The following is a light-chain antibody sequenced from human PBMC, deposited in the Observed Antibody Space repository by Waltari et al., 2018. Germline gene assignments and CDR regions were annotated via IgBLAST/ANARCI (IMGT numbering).Light chain of an antibody. Sequence: DIVLTPSPASLSFSPGDRATLSCRASQSVGRTLAWYQQRPGQAPRLLIYDASSRATGIPDRCSGSGSGTDFSLTISRLEPEDFAVYYCQKYGTRPATFGQGTKVEVK. CDR2: DAS. CDR3: QKYGTRPAT. J-gene: IGKJ1*01. CDR1: QSVGRT. V-gene: IGKV3-20*01.